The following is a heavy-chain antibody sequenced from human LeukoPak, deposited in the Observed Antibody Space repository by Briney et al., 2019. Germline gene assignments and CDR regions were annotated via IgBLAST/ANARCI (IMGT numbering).Heavy chain of an antibody. D-gene: IGHD3-3*01. CDR2: ISAYNGNT. CDR3: ARVFLSTFGVVIIPHDAFDI. Sequence: ASVEVSCKASGYTFTSYGISWVRQAPGQGLEWMGWISAYNGNTNYAQKLQGRVTMTTDTSTSTAYMELRSLRSDDTAVYYCARVFLSTFGVVIIPHDAFDIWGQGTMVTVSS. CDR1: GYTFTSYG. V-gene: IGHV1-18*01. J-gene: IGHJ3*02.